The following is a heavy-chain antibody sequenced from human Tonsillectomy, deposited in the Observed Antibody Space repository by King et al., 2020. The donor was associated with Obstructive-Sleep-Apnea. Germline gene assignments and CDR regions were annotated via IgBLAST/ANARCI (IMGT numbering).Heavy chain of an antibody. D-gene: IGHD6-25*01. V-gene: IGHV4-39*07. CDR3: ARDNRYSTDSSDGA. CDR2: IYYTGST. Sequence: VQLQESGPGLVKPSETLSLTCTVSGGSISSSNYYWGWIRQPPGKGLEWIGSIYYTGSTNYNPSLKSRVTISVDTSKNQFSLKLTSVTAADTAVYYCARDNRYSTDSSDGAWGQGTLVTVSS. CDR1: GGSISSSNYY. J-gene: IGHJ5*02.